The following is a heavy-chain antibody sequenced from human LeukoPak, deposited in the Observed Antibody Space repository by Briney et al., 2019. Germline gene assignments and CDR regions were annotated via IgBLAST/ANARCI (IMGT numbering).Heavy chain of an antibody. CDR3: AKETLLVAAAHFDD. CDR1: GFTFSSYW. CDR2: ITGSGGGT. D-gene: IGHD2-2*01. V-gene: IGHV3-23*01. Sequence: GGSLRLSCAASGFTFSSYWMSWVRLAPGKGLEWVSAITGSGGGTYYAYSVKGRFTISRDNSKNTLYLQMNSLRVEDTAVYYCAKETLLVAAAHFDDWGQGTLVTVSS. J-gene: IGHJ4*02.